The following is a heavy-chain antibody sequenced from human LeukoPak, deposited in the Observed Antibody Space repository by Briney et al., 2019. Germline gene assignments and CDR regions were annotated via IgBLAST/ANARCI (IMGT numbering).Heavy chain of an antibody. CDR3: ARAPQQWLVRPYSYWYFDL. V-gene: IGHV3-23*01. CDR1: GFTFSSYA. CDR2: ISGSGGST. J-gene: IGHJ2*01. Sequence: GGSLRLSCAVSGFTFSSYAMSWVRQAPGKGLEWVSAISGSGGSTYYADSVKGRFTISRDNSKNTLYLQMNSLRAEDTAAYYCARAPQQWLVRPYSYWYFDLWGRGTLVTVSS. D-gene: IGHD6-19*01.